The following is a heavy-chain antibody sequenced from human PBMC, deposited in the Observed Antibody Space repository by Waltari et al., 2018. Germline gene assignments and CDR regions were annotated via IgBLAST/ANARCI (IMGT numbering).Heavy chain of an antibody. CDR2: NIPILGIE. Sequence: QVQLVQSGAEVKKPGSSVKVSCKASGGTFSSYAISWVRQAPGQGLEWMGGNIPILGIENYAQKFQGRVTITADKSTSTAYMELSSLRSEDTAVYYCARDARQYYYDSSGYYYGFDYWGQGTLVTVSS. CDR3: ARDARQYYYDSSGYYYGFDY. D-gene: IGHD3-22*01. J-gene: IGHJ4*02. CDR1: GGTFSSYA. V-gene: IGHV1-69*10.